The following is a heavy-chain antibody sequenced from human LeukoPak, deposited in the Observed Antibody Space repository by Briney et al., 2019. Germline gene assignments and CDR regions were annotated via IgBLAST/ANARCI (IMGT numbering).Heavy chain of an antibody. J-gene: IGHJ4*02. D-gene: IGHD2-15*01. CDR2: IYTAGGT. CDR3: ARVQGSGLPRWY. CDR1: GFTVSSHY. V-gene: IGHV3-66*01. Sequence: GESLRLSCAASGFTVSSHYMTWVRQAPGKGLEWVSVIYTAGGTFYADSVKGRFTISRDNSENTLYLQMNSLRVEDTAVYYCARVQGSGLPRWYWGQGTLVTVSS.